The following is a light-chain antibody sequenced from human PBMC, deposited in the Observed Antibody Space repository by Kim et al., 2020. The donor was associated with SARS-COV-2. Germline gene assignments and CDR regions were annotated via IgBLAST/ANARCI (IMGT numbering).Light chain of an antibody. CDR3: QQSNSFPRT. J-gene: IGKJ1*01. V-gene: IGKV1-12*01. CDR2: AAT. Sequence: GDRVSITCRASERINNWLAWYQQRPGKAPRLLMFAATSLQSGVPSRFSGSASGTNFTLTITSLQPEDFATYYCQQSNSFPRTFGQGTKVDIK. CDR1: ERINNW.